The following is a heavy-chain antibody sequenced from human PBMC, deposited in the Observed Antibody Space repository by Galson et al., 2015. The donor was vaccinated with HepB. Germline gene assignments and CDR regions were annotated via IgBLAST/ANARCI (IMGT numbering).Heavy chain of an antibody. CDR2: IGTAGDT. CDR3: ARGLYYDILTGPDYYYGMDV. D-gene: IGHD3-9*01. Sequence: LRLSCAASGFTFSSYDMHWVRQATGKGLEWVSAIGTAGDTYYPGSVKGRFTISRENAKNSLYLQMNSLRAGDPAVYYCARGLYYDILTGPDYYYGMDVWGQGTTVTVSS. J-gene: IGHJ6*02. V-gene: IGHV3-13*04. CDR1: GFTFSSYD.